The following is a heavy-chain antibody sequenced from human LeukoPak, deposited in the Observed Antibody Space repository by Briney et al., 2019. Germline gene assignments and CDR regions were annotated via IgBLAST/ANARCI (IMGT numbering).Heavy chain of an antibody. CDR1: GGSITSYY. Sequence: SETLSLTCTVSGGSITSYYWSWIRQPPGKGLEWIGYIYNSGSTNYNPSLRSRVTISVDTSKDQFSLKLSSVTAADMAVYYCARLYSSSLGRVFDYWGQGTLVTVSS. D-gene: IGHD4-11*01. V-gene: IGHV4-59*01. CDR3: ARLYSSSLGRVFDY. J-gene: IGHJ4*02. CDR2: IYNSGST.